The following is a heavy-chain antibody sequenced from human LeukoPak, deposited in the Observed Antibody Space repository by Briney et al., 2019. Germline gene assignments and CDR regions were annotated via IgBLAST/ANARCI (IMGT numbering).Heavy chain of an antibody. CDR1: GFTFSDYY. V-gene: IGHV3-11*01. CDR2: ISSSGSTI. D-gene: IGHD2-2*01. CDR3: AKDPVASPDAFDI. Sequence: PGGSLRLSCAASGFTFSDYYMSWIRQAPGKGLEWVSYISSSGSTIYYADSVKGRFTISRDNAKNTLYLQMNSLRAEDTAVYYCAKDPVASPDAFDIWGQGTMVTVSS. J-gene: IGHJ3*02.